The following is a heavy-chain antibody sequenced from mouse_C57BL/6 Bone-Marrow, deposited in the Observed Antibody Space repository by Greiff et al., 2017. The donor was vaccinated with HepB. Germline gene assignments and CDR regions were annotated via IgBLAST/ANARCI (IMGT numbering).Heavy chain of an antibody. D-gene: IGHD1-1*01. CDR3: ARRGGYYGAFDV. Sequence: EVQLVESGGGLVQPGGSLKLSCAASGFTFSDYGMAWVRQAPRQGPEWVAIISHFAYSTYYADTVTGRVTISRENAKNTLYLEISSLRSEDTAMYYCARRGGYYGAFDVWGTGTTVTVSS. CDR1: GFTFSDYG. J-gene: IGHJ1*03. V-gene: IGHV5-15*04. CDR2: ISHFAYST.